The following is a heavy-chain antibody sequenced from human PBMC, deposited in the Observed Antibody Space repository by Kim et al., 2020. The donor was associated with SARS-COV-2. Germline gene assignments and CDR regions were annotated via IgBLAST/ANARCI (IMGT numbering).Heavy chain of an antibody. CDR1: GFTFSDYY. J-gene: IGHJ4*02. V-gene: IGHV3-11*05. D-gene: IGHD6-19*01. CDR3: ARDQGGVYSSGWYHY. CDR2: ISSSSSYT. Sequence: GGSLRLSCAASGFTFSDYYMSWIRQAPGKGLEWVSYISSSSSYTNYADSVKGRFTISRDNAKNSLYLQMNSLRAEDTAVYYCARDQGGVYSSGWYHYWGQGTLVTVSS.